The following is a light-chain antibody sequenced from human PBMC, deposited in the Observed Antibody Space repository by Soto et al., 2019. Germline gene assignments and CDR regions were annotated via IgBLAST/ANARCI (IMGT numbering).Light chain of an antibody. J-gene: IGKJ1*01. CDR1: QSVSGN. CDR2: GAS. V-gene: IGKV3-15*01. CDR3: QQYNNWPGT. Sequence: EIVMTQSPATLSVSPGERATLSCRASQSVSGNLAWYQQKPGQAPRLLIYGASTRATGIPARFSGSGSGTEFTLTISSLQAEDFAVYYCQQYNNWPGTFGQGTKVEIK.